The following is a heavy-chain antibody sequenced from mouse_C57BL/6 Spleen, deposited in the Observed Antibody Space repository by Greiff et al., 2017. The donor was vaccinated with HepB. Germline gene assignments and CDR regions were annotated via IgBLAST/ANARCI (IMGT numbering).Heavy chain of an antibody. D-gene: IGHD1-1*01. CDR2: INPYNGGT. V-gene: IGHV1-19*01. CDR1: GYTFTDYY. Sequence: VQLQQSGPVLVKPGASVKMSCKASGYTFTDYYMNWVKQSHGKSLEWIGVINPYNGGTSYNQKFKGKATLTVDKSSSTAYMELNSLTSEDSAVYYCARGSSYDGYYAMDYWGQGTSVTVSS. J-gene: IGHJ4*01. CDR3: ARGSSYDGYYAMDY.